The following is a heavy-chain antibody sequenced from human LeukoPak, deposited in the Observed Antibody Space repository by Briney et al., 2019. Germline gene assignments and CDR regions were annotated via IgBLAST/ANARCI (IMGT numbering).Heavy chain of an antibody. V-gene: IGHV1-46*01. J-gene: IGHJ4*02. CDR1: GYTLTSYY. CDR3: GREIEGTTDY. CDR2: IKPSDGFT. D-gene: IGHD1-7*01. Sequence: GASVKVSCKASGYTLTSYYVHWVRQAPGQGLEWMGVIKPSDGFTSYAQKFQGRLTVTRDMSTSTVYMELNSLRSEDTAVYFCGREIEGTTDYWGQGTLVTVSS.